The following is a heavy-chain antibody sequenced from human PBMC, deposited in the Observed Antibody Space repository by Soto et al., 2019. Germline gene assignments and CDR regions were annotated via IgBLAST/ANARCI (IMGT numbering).Heavy chain of an antibody. J-gene: IGHJ6*03. V-gene: IGHV3-48*01. CDR3: ARDLSWGSNWYYYMDV. D-gene: IGHD7-27*01. CDR1: GFILSDCA. Sequence: EVQLVESGGGLVQPGGSLRLSCATSGFILSDCAMNWVRQAPGKGLEWVSYISSSSSVIDYADSVKGRFTVARDNARNSLELQMNSLRAEDTAVYYCARDLSWGSNWYYYMDVWGKGTTVTVSS. CDR2: ISSSSSVI.